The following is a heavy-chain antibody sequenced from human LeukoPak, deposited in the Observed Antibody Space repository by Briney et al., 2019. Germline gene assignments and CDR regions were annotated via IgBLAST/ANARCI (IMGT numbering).Heavy chain of an antibody. D-gene: IGHD2-2*01. CDR2: INHSGST. J-gene: IGHJ4*02. CDR1: GGSFSGYY. CDR3: AIGYCSSTSCPSFDY. V-gene: IGHV4-34*01. Sequence: SETLSLTCAVYGGSFSGYYWSWIRQPPGKGLEWTGEINHSGSTNYNPSLKSRVTISVDTSKNQFSLKLSSVTAADTAVYYCAIGYCSSTSCPSFDYWGQGTLVTVSS.